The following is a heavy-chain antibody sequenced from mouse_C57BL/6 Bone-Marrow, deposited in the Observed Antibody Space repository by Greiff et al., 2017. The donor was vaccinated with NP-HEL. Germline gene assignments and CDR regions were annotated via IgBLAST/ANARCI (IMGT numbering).Heavy chain of an antibody. CDR2: IFPGDSST. CDR1: GYTFINYD. Sequence: VQGVESGAELVKPGASVKLSCKASGYTFINYDINWVRQRPEQGLEWIGWIFPGDSSTKYNEKFKGKATLTTDKSSSTAYMQLSRLTSEDSAVYFCARSPAYGSSWYFDVWGAGTTVTVSS. V-gene: IGHV1-85*01. CDR3: ARSPAYGSSWYFDV. D-gene: IGHD1-1*01. J-gene: IGHJ1*01.